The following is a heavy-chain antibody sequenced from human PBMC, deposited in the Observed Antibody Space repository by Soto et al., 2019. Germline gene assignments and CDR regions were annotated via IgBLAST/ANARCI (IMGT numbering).Heavy chain of an antibody. V-gene: IGHV3-74*01. CDR2: INSDGSST. D-gene: IGHD3-22*01. CDR1: RFTFSSYW. J-gene: IGHJ4*02. CDR3: ARAEYDYDSSGFPLYYFDY. Sequence: GGSLRLSCAASRFTFSSYWMHWVRQAPGKGLVWVSRINSDGSSTSYADSVKGRFTISRDNAKNTLFLQMNSLRAEDTALYYCARAEYDYDSSGFPLYYFDYWGQATLVTVSS.